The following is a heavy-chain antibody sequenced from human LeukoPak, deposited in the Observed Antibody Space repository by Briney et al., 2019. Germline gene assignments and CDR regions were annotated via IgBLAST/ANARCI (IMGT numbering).Heavy chain of an antibody. J-gene: IGHJ4*02. Sequence: PGASVKVSCKASGYTFTGYYMHWVRQAPGQGLEWMGWINPNSGGTNYAQKFQGRVTMTRDTSISTAYMELRSLRSDDTAVYYCARDGGYDSSGYYRDYWGQGTLVTVSS. D-gene: IGHD3-22*01. V-gene: IGHV1-2*02. CDR3: ARDGGYDSSGYYRDY. CDR2: INPNSGGT. CDR1: GYTFTGYY.